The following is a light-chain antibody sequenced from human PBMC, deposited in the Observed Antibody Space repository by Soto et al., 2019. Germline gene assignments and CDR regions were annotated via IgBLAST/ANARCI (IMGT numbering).Light chain of an antibody. CDR3: QASWA. CDR2: VAS. CDR1: QGISNY. Sequence: DIQMTQSPSSLSASVGDRVTITCRASQGISNYLAWYQQKPGKVPKLLISVASTLQSGVPSRFSGSGSGTDYTLTISSLQPEDVATYYCQASWAFGQGTKVDIK. V-gene: IGKV1-27*01. J-gene: IGKJ1*01.